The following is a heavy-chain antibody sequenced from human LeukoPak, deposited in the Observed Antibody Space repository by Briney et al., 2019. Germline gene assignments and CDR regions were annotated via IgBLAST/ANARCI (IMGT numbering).Heavy chain of an antibody. D-gene: IGHD5-12*01. CDR1: GFTFSSYS. CDR3: ARDAGYDPYNWFDP. CDR2: ISSSSSYI. J-gene: IGHJ5*02. V-gene: IGHV3-21*01. Sequence: GGSLRLSCAASGFTFSSYSMNWVRQAPGKGLEWVSSISSSSSYIYYADSVKGRFTISRDNAKNSLYLQMNSLRAEDTAVYYCARDAGYDPYNWFDPWGQGTLVTVSS.